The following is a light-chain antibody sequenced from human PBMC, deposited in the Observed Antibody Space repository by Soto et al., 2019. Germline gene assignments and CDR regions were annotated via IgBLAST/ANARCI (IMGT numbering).Light chain of an antibody. V-gene: IGKV1-39*01. Sequence: DIQMTQSPSALSASEGDRVTITCRASQSISSNLNWYQQKAGKAPKLLIYAASSLQSGVPSRFSGSGSGTDFTLTISSLQPEDFATYYCQPMSSTPLTFGGGTKVEIK. CDR2: AAS. CDR3: QPMSSTPLT. J-gene: IGKJ4*01. CDR1: QSISSN.